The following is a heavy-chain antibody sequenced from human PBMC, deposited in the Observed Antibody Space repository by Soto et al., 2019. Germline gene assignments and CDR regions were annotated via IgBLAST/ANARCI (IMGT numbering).Heavy chain of an antibody. CDR2: IYYSGST. CDR3: ARVDSSGYYWYFDL. CDR1: GGSISSGDYY. D-gene: IGHD3-22*01. V-gene: IGHV4-30-4*01. J-gene: IGHJ2*01. Sequence: QVQLQESGPGLVKPSQTLSLTCTVSGGSISSGDYYWSWIRQPPAEGLEWIGYIYYSGSTYYNPSLKSRVTMPVDTSKNQCALELSSVTAADTAVYYCARVDSSGYYWYFDLWGRGTLVTVSS.